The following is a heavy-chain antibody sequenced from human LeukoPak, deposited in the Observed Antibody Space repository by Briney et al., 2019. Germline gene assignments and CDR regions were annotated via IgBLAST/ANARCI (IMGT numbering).Heavy chain of an antibody. CDR1: GLTFSSYA. J-gene: IGHJ4*02. CDR2: ISGSGAST. Sequence: GGSLRLSCAASGLTFSSYAMSWVRQAPGKGLEWVSTISGSGASTYYVDSVKGRFTISRDNSKNTLYLQMNSLRAEDTAVYYCARDKDVWATVTTPRGFWGQGTLVTVSS. V-gene: IGHV3-23*01. D-gene: IGHD4-11*01. CDR3: ARDKDVWATVTTPRGF.